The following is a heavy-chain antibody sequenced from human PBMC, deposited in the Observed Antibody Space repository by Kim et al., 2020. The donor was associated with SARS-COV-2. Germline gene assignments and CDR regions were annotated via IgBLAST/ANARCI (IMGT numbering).Heavy chain of an antibody. CDR3: TTDLQQLVLGSQYYYGMDV. V-gene: IGHV3-15*01. Sequence: GGSLRLSCAASGFTFSNAWMSWVRQAPGKGLEWVGRIKSKTDGGTTDYAAPVKGRFTISRDDSKNTLYLQMNSLKTEDTAVYYCTTDLQQLVLGSQYYYGMDVWGQGTTVTVSS. CDR2: IKSKTDGGTT. CDR1: GFTFSNAW. J-gene: IGHJ6*02. D-gene: IGHD6-13*01.